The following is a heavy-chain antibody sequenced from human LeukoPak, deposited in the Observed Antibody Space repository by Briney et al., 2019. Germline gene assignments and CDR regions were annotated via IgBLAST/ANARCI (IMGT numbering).Heavy chain of an antibody. Sequence: GGSLRLSCAASGFIFSSYNINWVRQAPGKGLEWVSSISSSSTYIYYADSVKGRFTISRDNAKNSVYLQMISLRVEDTAVYYCARDNDILTGYYPFDYWGQGTLVTVSS. CDR3: ARDNDILTGYYPFDY. D-gene: IGHD3-9*01. CDR1: GFIFSSYN. V-gene: IGHV3-21*01. J-gene: IGHJ4*02. CDR2: ISSSSTYI.